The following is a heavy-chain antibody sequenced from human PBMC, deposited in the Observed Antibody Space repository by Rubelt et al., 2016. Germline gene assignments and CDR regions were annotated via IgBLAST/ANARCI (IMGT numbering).Heavy chain of an antibody. CDR3: AKGVYEFDY. V-gene: IGHV3-23*01. CDR2: ISNSGGSP. D-gene: IGHD1-14*01. Sequence: GKGLGWVSRISNSGGSPQYADSVKGRFTISRDNSKNTLYLQMNSLTAEDTAVYYCAKGVYEFDYWGQGTLVTVSS. J-gene: IGHJ4*02.